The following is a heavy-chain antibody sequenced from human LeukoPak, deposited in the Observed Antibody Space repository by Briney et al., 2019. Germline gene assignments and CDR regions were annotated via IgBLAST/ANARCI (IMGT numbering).Heavy chain of an antibody. Sequence: GGSLRLSCAASGFTFSSYAMSWSRQAPGKGLEWFSPFIGSGGSTYYEDSVKGRFTISRDNSKNTLYLQMNSLRAEDTAVYYCAKLGGSYRSFDYWGQGTLVTVSS. J-gene: IGHJ4*02. V-gene: IGHV3-23*01. CDR3: AKLGGSYRSFDY. CDR2: FIGSGGST. D-gene: IGHD1-26*01. CDR1: GFTFSSYA.